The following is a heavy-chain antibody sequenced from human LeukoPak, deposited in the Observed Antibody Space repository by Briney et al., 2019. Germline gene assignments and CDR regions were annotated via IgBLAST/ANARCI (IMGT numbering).Heavy chain of an antibody. CDR3: AAYSGSSPGGDY. CDR2: IYSGGST. J-gene: IGHJ4*02. Sequence: GGSLRLSCAASGFTVSSNYMSWVRQAPGKGLEWVSVIYSGGSTYYADSVKGRFTISRDNSKNTLYLQMNSLRAEDTAVYYCAAYSGSSPGGDYWGQGTLVTVSS. CDR1: GFTVSSNY. D-gene: IGHD1-26*01. V-gene: IGHV3-53*01.